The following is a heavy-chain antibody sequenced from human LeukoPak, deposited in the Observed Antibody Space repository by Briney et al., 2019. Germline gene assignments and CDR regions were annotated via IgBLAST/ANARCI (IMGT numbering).Heavy chain of an antibody. CDR1: GFTFSNYA. D-gene: IGHD1-26*01. Sequence: GRSLRLSCAASGFTFSNYAMHWVRQAPGKGLEWVAVVSYDGSNKYYADSVNGRFTISRDNSKNTLYLQMNSLRAEDAAVYYCATIGDRRSGELYRIDYWGQGTLVTVSS. CDR3: ATIGDRRSGELYRIDY. V-gene: IGHV3-30-3*01. J-gene: IGHJ4*02. CDR2: VSYDGSNK.